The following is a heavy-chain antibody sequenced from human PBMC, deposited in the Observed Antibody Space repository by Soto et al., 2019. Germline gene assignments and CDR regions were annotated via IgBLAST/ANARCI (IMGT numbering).Heavy chain of an antibody. Sequence: GGSLRLSCAASGFTFSSYAMSWVRQAPGKGLEWVSAISGSGGSTYYADSVKGRFTISRDNSKNTLYLQMNSLRAEDTAVYYCAKDGYIWGSYRPDYWGQGTLVTVSS. CDR2: ISGSGGST. V-gene: IGHV3-23*01. J-gene: IGHJ4*02. D-gene: IGHD3-16*02. CDR1: GFTFSSYA. CDR3: AKDGYIWGSYRPDY.